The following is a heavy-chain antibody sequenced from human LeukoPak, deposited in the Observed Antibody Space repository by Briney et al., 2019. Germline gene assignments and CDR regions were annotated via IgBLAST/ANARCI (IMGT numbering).Heavy chain of an antibody. CDR2: ISAYNGNT. V-gene: IGHV1-18*01. CDR1: GYTFTSYG. CDR3: ASRGGGPYGDYGPGAFDI. D-gene: IGHD4-17*01. Sequence: ASVKVSCKASGYTFTSYGISWVRQAPGQGLEWMGWISAYNGNTNYAQKLQGRVTMTTDTSTSTAYMELRSLRSDDTAVYYCASRGGGPYGDYGPGAFDIWGQGTMVTVSS. J-gene: IGHJ3*02.